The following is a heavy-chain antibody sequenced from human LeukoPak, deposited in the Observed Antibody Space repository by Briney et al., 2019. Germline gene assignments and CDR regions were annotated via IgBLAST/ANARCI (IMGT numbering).Heavy chain of an antibody. J-gene: IGHJ4*02. CDR1: GYSISSGYY. CDR2: IYHSGST. Sequence: SETLSLTCTVSGYSISSGYYWGWIRQPPGKGLEWIGSIYHSGSTYYNPSLKSRVTISVDTSKNQFSLKLSSVTAADTAVYYCARLYRSSGYYLNYFDYWGQGTLVTVSS. D-gene: IGHD3-22*01. CDR3: ARLYRSSGYYLNYFDY. V-gene: IGHV4-38-2*02.